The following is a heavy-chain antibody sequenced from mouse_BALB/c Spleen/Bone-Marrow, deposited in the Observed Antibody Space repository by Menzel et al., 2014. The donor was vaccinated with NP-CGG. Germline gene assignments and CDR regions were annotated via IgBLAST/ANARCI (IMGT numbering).Heavy chain of an antibody. CDR1: GFTFSNYG. J-gene: IGHJ2*01. CDR2: INSNGGST. V-gene: IGHV5-6-3*01. D-gene: IGHD2-1*01. Sequence: EVQRVESGGGLVQPGGSLKLSCAASGFTFSNYGMSWVRQIPDKRLELVATINSNGGSTYYPDSVKGRFTISRDTAKNTLYLQMSSLKSEETAMYYCVRGNYGNYVDYFDFWGQGTTLTVSS. CDR3: VRGNYGNYVDYFDF.